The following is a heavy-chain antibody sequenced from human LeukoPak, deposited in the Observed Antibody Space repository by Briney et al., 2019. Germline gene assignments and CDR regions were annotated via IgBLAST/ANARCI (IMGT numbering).Heavy chain of an antibody. CDR3: ARGSRYYDSGGYYFDY. J-gene: IGHJ4*02. CDR1: GYTFTSYY. CDR2: INPSGGST. Sequence: ASVKVSCKASGYTFTSYYMHWVRQAPGQGLEWMGIINPSGGSTSYAQKFQGRVTMTRDTSTSTVYMELSSLRSEDTAVYYCARGSRYYDSGGYYFDYWGQGTLVTVSS. V-gene: IGHV1-46*01. D-gene: IGHD3-22*01.